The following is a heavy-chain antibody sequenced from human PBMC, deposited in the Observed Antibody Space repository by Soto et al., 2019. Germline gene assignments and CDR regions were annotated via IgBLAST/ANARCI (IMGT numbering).Heavy chain of an antibody. Sequence: PSETLSLTCTVSGGSISSGGYYWSWIRQHPGKGLEWIGYIYYSGSTYYNPSLKSRVTISVDTSKNQFSLKLSSVTAADTAVYYCAREVRGVTPYGMDVWGQGTTVTVSS. CDR1: GGSISSGGYY. CDR3: AREVRGVTPYGMDV. D-gene: IGHD3-10*01. CDR2: IYYSGST. J-gene: IGHJ6*02. V-gene: IGHV4-31*03.